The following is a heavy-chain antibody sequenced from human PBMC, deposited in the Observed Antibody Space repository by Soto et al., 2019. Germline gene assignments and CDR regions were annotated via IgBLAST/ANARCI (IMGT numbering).Heavy chain of an antibody. Sequence: QVQLVESGGGVVQPGRSLRLSCAASGFTFSSYAMHWVRQAPGKGLEWVAVISYDGSNKYYADSVKGRFTISRDNSKNTLYLQMNSLRAEDTAVYYCARDGVDCSGGSCYSSYYSYGMDVWGQGTTVTVSS. CDR3: ARDGVDCSGGSCYSSYYSYGMDV. CDR2: ISYDGSNK. J-gene: IGHJ6*02. CDR1: GFTFSSYA. V-gene: IGHV3-30-3*01. D-gene: IGHD2-15*01.